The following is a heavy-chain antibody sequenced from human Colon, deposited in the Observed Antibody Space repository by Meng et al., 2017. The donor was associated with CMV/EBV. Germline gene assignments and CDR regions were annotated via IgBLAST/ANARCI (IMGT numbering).Heavy chain of an antibody. Sequence: SVKVSCKASGGTFSSYAISWVRQAPGQGLEWMGGIIPIFGTANYAQKCQGRVTITTDESTSTAYMELSSLRSEDTAVYYCARVDSGSHRVFDYWGQGTLVTVSS. CDR3: ARVDSGSHRVFDY. CDR1: GGTFSSYA. V-gene: IGHV1-69*05. CDR2: IIPIFGTA. J-gene: IGHJ4*02. D-gene: IGHD1-26*01.